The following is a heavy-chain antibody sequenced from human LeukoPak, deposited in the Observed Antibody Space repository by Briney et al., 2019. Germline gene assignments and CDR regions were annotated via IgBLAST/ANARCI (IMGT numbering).Heavy chain of an antibody. CDR1: GFTFSNFA. J-gene: IGHJ4*02. Sequence: GGSLRLSCAASGFTFSNFAMSWVRHAPGKGLKWVSSISDSGNSTYYADSVKGRFTISRDNSKNTLYLQMNSLAAEDTAVYYCAKRDGAYWGQGTLVTVSS. CDR2: ISDSGNST. CDR3: AKRDGAY. V-gene: IGHV3-23*01.